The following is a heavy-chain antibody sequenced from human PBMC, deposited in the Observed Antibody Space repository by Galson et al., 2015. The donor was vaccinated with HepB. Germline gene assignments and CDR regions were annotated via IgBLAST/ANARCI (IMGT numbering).Heavy chain of an antibody. V-gene: IGHV3-33*01. Sequence: LRLSCAASGFTFSSYGMHWVRQAPGKGLEWVAVIWYDGSNKYYADSVKGRFTISRDNSKNTLYLQMNSLRAEDTAVYYCARVSRRAKDYGSGSYYFGYYFDYWGQGTLVTVSS. CDR1: GFTFSSYG. D-gene: IGHD3-10*01. CDR2: IWYDGSNK. J-gene: IGHJ4*02. CDR3: ARVSRRAKDYGSGSYYFGYYFDY.